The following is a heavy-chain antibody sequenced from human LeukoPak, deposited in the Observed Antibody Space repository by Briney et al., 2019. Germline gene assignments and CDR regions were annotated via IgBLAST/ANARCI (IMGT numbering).Heavy chain of an antibody. CDR2: VNPDSGDT. Sequence: ASVRVSCKSSGYKFTAYYIHWFSRAPGQGREWLGWVNPDSGDTNCTQKYKGRLTLTTDTSVNPVSMKVSTLTSADTAVYYCERVWDASGWSNWFDPWGQGTRVTVSS. CDR3: ERVWDASGWSNWFDP. CDR1: GYKFTAYY. J-gene: IGHJ5*02. D-gene: IGHD6-19*01. V-gene: IGHV1-2*02.